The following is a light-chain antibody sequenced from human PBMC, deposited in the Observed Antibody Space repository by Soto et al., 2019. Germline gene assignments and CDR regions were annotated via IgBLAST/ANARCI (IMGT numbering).Light chain of an antibody. CDR2: GAS. V-gene: IGKV3-20*01. CDR3: QQYGGSPPAGT. CDR1: QTVSSNY. J-gene: IGKJ1*01. Sequence: EIVLTQSPGTLSLSPGERATLSCRASQTVSSNYLAWYQQISGQAPRLLIFGASSRATGIPDRFSGGGSGTDFTLTISRLEPEDFAMYYCQQYGGSPPAGTFGQGTKVEIK.